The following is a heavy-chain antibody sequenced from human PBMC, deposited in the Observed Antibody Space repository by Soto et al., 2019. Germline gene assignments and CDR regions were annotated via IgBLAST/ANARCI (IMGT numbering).Heavy chain of an antibody. CDR1: GGSISSGDYY. CDR3: ARDLGWDWNYFDY. D-gene: IGHD1-1*01. V-gene: IGHV4-30-4*01. Sequence: SETLSLTCTVSGGSISSGDYYWGWIRQPPGKGLEWIGYIYYSGSTYYNPSLKSRVTISVDTSKNQFSLKLSSVTAADTAVYYCARDLGWDWNYFDYWGQGTLVTVSS. J-gene: IGHJ4*02. CDR2: IYYSGST.